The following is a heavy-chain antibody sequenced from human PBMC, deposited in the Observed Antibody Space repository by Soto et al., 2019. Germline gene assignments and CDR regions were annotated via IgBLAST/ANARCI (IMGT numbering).Heavy chain of an antibody. J-gene: IGHJ4*02. CDR1: GGSFSGYY. Sequence: PSETLSLTCAVYGGSFSGYYWSWIRQPPGKGLEWIGEINHSGSTNYNPSLKSRATISVDTSKNQFSLKLSSVTAADTAVYYCARGTYDSSGYALDYWGQGTLVTVSS. V-gene: IGHV4-34*01. D-gene: IGHD3-22*01. CDR2: INHSGST. CDR3: ARGTYDSSGYALDY.